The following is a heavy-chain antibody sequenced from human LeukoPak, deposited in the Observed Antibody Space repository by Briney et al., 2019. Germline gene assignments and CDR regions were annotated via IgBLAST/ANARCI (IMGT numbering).Heavy chain of an antibody. CDR3: GRTLPRRTTAAAAHLDS. Sequence: SETLSLTCTVSGGSISRSSNYWGWIRQPPGMGLEWIGSIDYSGSTYYNPSLKSRVTMSVDTSKNQFSLMLTSVTAADTAVYYCGRTLPRRTTAAAAHLDSWGQGTLVTVSS. CDR2: IDYSGST. V-gene: IGHV4-39*07. J-gene: IGHJ4*02. CDR1: GGSISRSSNY. D-gene: IGHD6-13*01.